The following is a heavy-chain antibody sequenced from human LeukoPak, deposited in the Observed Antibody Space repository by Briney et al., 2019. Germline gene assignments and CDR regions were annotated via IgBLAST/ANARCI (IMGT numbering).Heavy chain of an antibody. D-gene: IGHD3/OR15-3a*01. V-gene: IGHV4-31*03. CDR3: ASLYEFWAFDI. Sequence: SETLSLTCTVSGGSISSGGYYRSWIRQHPGKGLEWIGYINYSGSTDYNPSLKSRVIIFVDTSQNQFSLKLSSVTAADTAVYYCASLYEFWAFDIWGQGTMVTVSS. CDR1: GGSISSGGYY. CDR2: INYSGST. J-gene: IGHJ3*02.